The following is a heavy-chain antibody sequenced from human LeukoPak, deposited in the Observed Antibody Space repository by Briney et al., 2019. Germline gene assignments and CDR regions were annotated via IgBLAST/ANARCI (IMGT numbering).Heavy chain of an antibody. CDR3: ARHAGGIAAAGTRPFDY. J-gene: IGHJ4*02. D-gene: IGHD6-13*01. CDR1: GASFSSSTYY. Sequence: SETLSLTCSVSGASFSSSTYYWGWIRQPPGKGLEWIGSINYSGSTYYNPSLKSRVTMSVDTSKNQFSLKLSSVTAADMAVFYCARHAGGIAAAGTRPFDYWGQGTLVTVSS. V-gene: IGHV4-39*01. CDR2: INYSGST.